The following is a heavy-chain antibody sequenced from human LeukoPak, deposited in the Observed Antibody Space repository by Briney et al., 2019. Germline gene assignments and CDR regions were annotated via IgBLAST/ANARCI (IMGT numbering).Heavy chain of an antibody. J-gene: IGHJ4*02. CDR3: ARVAPDCSGGSCHFDY. Sequence: PGGSLRLSCAASGFTFTSYSMNWVRQAPGKGLEWVSVIYSGGSTYYADSVKGRFTISRDNSKNTLYLQMNSLRAEDTAVYYCARVAPDCSGGSCHFDYWGQGTLVTVSS. D-gene: IGHD2-15*01. CDR2: IYSGGST. V-gene: IGHV3-53*01. CDR1: GFTFTSYS.